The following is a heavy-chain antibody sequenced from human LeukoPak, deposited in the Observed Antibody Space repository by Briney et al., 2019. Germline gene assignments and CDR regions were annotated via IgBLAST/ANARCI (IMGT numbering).Heavy chain of an antibody. CDR1: GFTFSSYA. CDR3: ARDRIAVAGIFDH. V-gene: IGHV3-30-3*01. D-gene: IGHD6-19*01. CDR2: ISYDGSNK. J-gene: IGHJ4*02. Sequence: GGSLRLSCAASGFTFSSYAMHWVRQAPGKGLEWVAVISYDGSNKYYADSVKGRFTISRDNSKNTLYLQMNSLRAEDTAVYYCARDRIAVAGIFDHWGQGTLVTVSS.